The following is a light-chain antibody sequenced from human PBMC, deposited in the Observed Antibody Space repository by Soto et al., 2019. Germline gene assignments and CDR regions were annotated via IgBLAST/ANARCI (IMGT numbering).Light chain of an antibody. J-gene: IGLJ1*01. V-gene: IGLV2-14*01. CDR2: EVS. Sequence: QSALTQPASMSGSPGQSITISCTGTSSDVGGYNSVSWYQQHPCNAPTLMIYEVSYRPSGVSNRFSGSKSGNTASLTISGLQAEDEADYYCSSYTSSNTPYVFGTGTKLTVL. CDR1: SSDVGGYNS. CDR3: SSYTSSNTPYV.